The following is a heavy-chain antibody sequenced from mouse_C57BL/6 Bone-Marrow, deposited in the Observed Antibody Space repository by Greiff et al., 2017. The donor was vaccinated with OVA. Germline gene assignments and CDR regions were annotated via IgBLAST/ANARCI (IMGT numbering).Heavy chain of an antibody. Sequence: QVQLQQPGAELVKPGASVKLSCKASGYTFTSYWMHWVKQRPGQGLEWIGMIHPNSGSTNYNEKFKSKATLTVDKSSSTAYMQLSSLTSEDSAVYFCASGHYGSSYEDDYWGQGTTLTVSS. J-gene: IGHJ2*01. CDR3: ASGHYGSSYEDDY. D-gene: IGHD1-1*01. CDR2: IHPNSGST. V-gene: IGHV1-64*01. CDR1: GYTFTSYW.